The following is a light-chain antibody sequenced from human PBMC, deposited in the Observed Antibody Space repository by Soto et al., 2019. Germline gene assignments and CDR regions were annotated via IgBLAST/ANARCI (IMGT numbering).Light chain of an antibody. J-gene: IGKJ4*01. CDR2: GAS. CDR3: QQYNNWPPLT. CDR1: QSVRSN. Sequence: EIVMTQSPATLSVSPGEGATLSCRASQSVRSNLAWYQQKPGQAPRLLIYGASTRATGIPARFSGSGSGTEFTLTISSLQSEDFAIYFRQQYNNWPPLTFGGGTKVEIK. V-gene: IGKV3-15*01.